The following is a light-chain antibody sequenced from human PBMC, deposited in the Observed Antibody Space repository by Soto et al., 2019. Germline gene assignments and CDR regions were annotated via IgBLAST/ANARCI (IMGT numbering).Light chain of an antibody. J-gene: IGKJ4*01. CDR3: QQLNSYPT. Sequence: IQLPQSPSSLSASVGDRVTITCRASQGIGSFLAWYQQKPGKAPKLLIHAASTLQSGVPSRFSGSGSGTDFTLTISSLQPEDFATYYCQQLNSYPTFGGGTKVEIK. CDR1: QGIGSF. CDR2: AAS. V-gene: IGKV1-9*01.